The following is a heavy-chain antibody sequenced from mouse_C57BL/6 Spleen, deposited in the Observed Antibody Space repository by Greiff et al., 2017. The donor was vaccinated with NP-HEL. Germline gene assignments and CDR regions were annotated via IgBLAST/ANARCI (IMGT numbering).Heavy chain of an antibody. CDR1: GFNIKDDY. J-gene: IGHJ3*01. CDR3: TLITTVVATKGAY. V-gene: IGHV14-4*01. Sequence: EVQLQESGAELVRPGASVKLSCTASGFNIKDDYMHWVKQRPEQGLEWIGWIDPENGDTEYASKFQGKATITADTSSNTAYLQLSSLTSEDTAVYYCTLITTVVATKGAYWGQGTLVTVSA. CDR2: IDPENGDT. D-gene: IGHD1-1*01.